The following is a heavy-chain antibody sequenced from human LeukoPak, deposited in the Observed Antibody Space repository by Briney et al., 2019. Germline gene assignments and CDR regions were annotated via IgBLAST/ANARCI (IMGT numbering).Heavy chain of an antibody. CDR2: ISSSSSTI. CDR3: ARGYSYGYFDY. Sequence: GGSLRLSCAASGFTFSSYSMNWVRQAPGKGLEWVSYISSSSSTIYYADSVKGRFTISRDNAKNSLYLQMNSLRAEDTAVYYCARGYSYGYFDYWGQGTLVIVSS. V-gene: IGHV3-48*01. CDR1: GFTFSSYS. D-gene: IGHD5-18*01. J-gene: IGHJ4*02.